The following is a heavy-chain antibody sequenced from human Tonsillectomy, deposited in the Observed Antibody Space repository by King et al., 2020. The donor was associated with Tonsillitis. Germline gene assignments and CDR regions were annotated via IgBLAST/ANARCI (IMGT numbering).Heavy chain of an antibody. D-gene: IGHD3-22*01. V-gene: IGHV1-8*01. CDR1: GYTFTRND. J-gene: IGHJ6*02. Sequence: QVQLVESGAEVKKPGASMKVSCTASGYTFTRNDINWVRQATGQGLEWMGWMNPNSGNTGYAQKFQGRVTMTRNTAISTAYMELSSLRSEDTAVYYCARTGEWDYYDSTGSSYYYYGMDVWGQGTTVTVSS. CDR3: ARTGEWDYYDSTGSSYYYYGMDV. CDR2: MNPNSGNT.